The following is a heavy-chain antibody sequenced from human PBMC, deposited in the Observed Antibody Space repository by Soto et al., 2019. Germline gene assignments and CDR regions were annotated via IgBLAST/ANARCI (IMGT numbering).Heavy chain of an antibody. J-gene: IGHJ4*02. Sequence: QVQLVESGGAVVQPGRSLRLSCAASGFIFNNYGMHWVRQAPGKGLEWVAHISYDGSNEHYVDSVKGRFTISRDNSKNTVYLQMNSLRAEDTAVYYCAKDTYYRDSSGYYVFDYWGQGTLVTVSS. V-gene: IGHV3-30*18. CDR2: ISYDGSNE. CDR1: GFIFNNYG. D-gene: IGHD3-22*01. CDR3: AKDTYYRDSSGYYVFDY.